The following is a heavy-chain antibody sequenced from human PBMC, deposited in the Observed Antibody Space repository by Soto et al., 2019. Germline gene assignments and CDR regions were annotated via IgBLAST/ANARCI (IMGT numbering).Heavy chain of an antibody. CDR2: ISTSGSPA. Sequence: QVQLVESGGGLVKPGGSLRLSCTVSGFAFRHNYLTWIRQAPGKGLEWLSYISTSGSPAYYADSVKGRFTISTDNAKESPYLQMDSLRAEDTGVYYCATGGIYYEAWGQGTLVTVSS. D-gene: IGHD1-26*01. CDR1: GFAFRHNY. J-gene: IGHJ5*02. CDR3: ATGGIYYEA. V-gene: IGHV3-11*01.